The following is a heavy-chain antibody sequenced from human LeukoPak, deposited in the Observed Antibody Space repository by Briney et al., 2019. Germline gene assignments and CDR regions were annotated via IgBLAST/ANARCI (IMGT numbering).Heavy chain of an antibody. D-gene: IGHD3-10*01. V-gene: IGHV3-23*01. J-gene: IGHJ4*02. CDR3: AKGHYGSGSYYSFPYYFDY. CDR1: GITLSNYG. Sequence: GGSLRLSCVVSGITLSNYGMSWVRQAPGKGLEWVSAISGSGGSTYYADSVKGRFTISRDNSKNTLYLQMNSLRAEDTAVYYCAKGHYGSGSYYSFPYYFDYWGQGTLVTVSS. CDR2: ISGSGGST.